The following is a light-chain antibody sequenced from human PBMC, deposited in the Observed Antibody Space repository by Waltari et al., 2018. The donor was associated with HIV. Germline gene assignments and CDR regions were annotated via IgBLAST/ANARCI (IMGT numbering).Light chain of an antibody. CDR3: QQSYSTPYT. CDR1: QTISSY. CDR2: AAS. J-gene: IGKJ2*01. Sequence: DIQMIQSPSSLSASVGDRVTITCRASQTISSYLNWYQQKPGKAPELLIYAASNLQSGVPTRCSGSGSGTDFTLTISSLHPEDFATYYCQQSYSTPYTFGQGTKLEIK. V-gene: IGKV1-39*01.